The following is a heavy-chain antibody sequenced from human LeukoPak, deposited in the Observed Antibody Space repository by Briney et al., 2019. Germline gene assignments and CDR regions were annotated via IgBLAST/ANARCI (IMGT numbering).Heavy chain of an antibody. V-gene: IGHV3-30*04. Sequence: GGSLRLYCAASGLTLSSYAMHWVRQAPGKGLEWVTVISYDGSNKYYADSVKGRFTISRDNSKNTLYLQMNSLRAGDTAVYYCARDQQLAIDYWGQGTLVTVSS. CDR2: ISYDGSNK. J-gene: IGHJ4*02. CDR3: ARDQQLAIDY. D-gene: IGHD6-13*01. CDR1: GLTLSSYA.